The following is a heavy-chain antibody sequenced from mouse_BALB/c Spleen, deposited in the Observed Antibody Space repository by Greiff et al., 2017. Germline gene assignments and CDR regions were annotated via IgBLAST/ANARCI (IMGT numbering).Heavy chain of an antibody. CDR3: ARDRGGDFDV. J-gene: IGHJ1*01. V-gene: IGHV7-3*02. Sequence: EVMLVESGGGLVQPGGSLRLSCATSGFTFTDYYMSWVRQPPGKALEWLGFIRNKANGYTTEYSASVKGRFTISRDNSQSILYLQMNTLRAEDSATYYCARDRGGDFDVWGAGTTVTVSS. CDR2: IRNKANGYTT. CDR1: GFTFTDYY.